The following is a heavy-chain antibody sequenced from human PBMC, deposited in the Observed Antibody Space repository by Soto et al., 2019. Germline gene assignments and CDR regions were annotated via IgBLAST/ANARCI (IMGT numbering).Heavy chain of an antibody. CDR1: GFTFSNYS. D-gene: IGHD6-6*01. V-gene: IGHV3-23*01. Sequence: EVQLLESGGGLVQPGGSLRLSCAASGFTFSNYSMSWVRQAPGKGLEWVSGMNSGGRTYYADSVKGRFTISRDTSKNTLYLQMNSLRADDTAVCYCAKALQYSSSRDYFYYGMDVWGQGTTVTVSS. CDR2: MNSGGRT. J-gene: IGHJ6*02. CDR3: AKALQYSSSRDYFYYGMDV.